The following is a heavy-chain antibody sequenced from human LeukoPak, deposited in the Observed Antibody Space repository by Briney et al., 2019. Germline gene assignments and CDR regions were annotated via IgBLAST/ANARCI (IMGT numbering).Heavy chain of an antibody. V-gene: IGHV6-1*01. CDR3: AREDYGGNSGTYFDY. D-gene: IGHD4-23*01. J-gene: IGHJ4*02. Sequence: SQTLSLTCAISGDSVYSSSATWTWIRQSPSGGLEWLGRTYYRSKWYNEYAASVRSRITINPDTSKNQFSLQLGSVTPEDTAVYYCAREDYGGNSGTYFDYWGQGTLVTVSS. CDR2: TYYRSKWYN. CDR1: GDSVYSSSAT.